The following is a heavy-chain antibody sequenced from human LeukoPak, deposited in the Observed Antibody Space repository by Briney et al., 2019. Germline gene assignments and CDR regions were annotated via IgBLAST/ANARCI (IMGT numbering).Heavy chain of an antibody. D-gene: IGHD1-26*01. CDR2: INPSGGST. V-gene: IGHV1-46*03. J-gene: IGHJ5*02. CDR3: ARMISGSPEGYWFDP. Sequence: ASVKVSCKASGYTFTSYYMHWVRQAPGQGLEWTGIINPSGGSTSYAQKFQGRVTITRDTSTSTVYMELSSLRSEDTAVYYCARMISGSPEGYWFDPWGQGTLVTVSS. CDR1: GYTFTSYY.